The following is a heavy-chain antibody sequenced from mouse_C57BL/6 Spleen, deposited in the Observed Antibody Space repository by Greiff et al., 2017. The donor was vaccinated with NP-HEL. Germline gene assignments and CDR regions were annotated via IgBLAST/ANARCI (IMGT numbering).Heavy chain of an antibody. V-gene: IGHV1-18*01. CDR2: INPNNGGT. CDR1: GYTFTDYN. D-gene: IGHD2-2*01. J-gene: IGHJ3*01. CDR3: ARGVDGYDWFAY. Sequence: EVQLQQSGPELVKPGASVKIPCKASGYTFTDYNMDWVKQSHGKSLEWIGDINPNNGGTIYNQKFKGKATLTVDKSSSTAYMELRSLTSEDTAVYYCARGVDGYDWFAYWGQGTLVTVSA.